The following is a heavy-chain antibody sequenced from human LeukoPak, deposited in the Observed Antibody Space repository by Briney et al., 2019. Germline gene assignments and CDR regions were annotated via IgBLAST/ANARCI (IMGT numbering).Heavy chain of an antibody. V-gene: IGHV3-21*01. CDR2: ISSSSSSTYI. CDR1: GFTLNNYR. J-gene: IGHJ6*02. CDR3: VSGNHYYDSTFSRSIV. Sequence: GGSLRLSCAASGFTLNNYRMNWVRQAPGKGLEWVSSISSSSSSTYIYYADSVKGRFTISRDNAKNSLDLQMNSLRAEDTAVYYCVSGNHYYDSTFSRSIVWGQGTTVTVSS. D-gene: IGHD3-22*01.